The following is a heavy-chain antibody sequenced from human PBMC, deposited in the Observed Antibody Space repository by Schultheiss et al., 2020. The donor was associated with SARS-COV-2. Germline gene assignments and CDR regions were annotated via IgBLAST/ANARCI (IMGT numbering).Heavy chain of an antibody. CDR2: ISGSGGST. J-gene: IGHJ5*02. CDR3: AKDPSRSQGPVVYAGGYNWFDP. Sequence: GESLKISCAASGFTFNNYAMSWVRQAPGKGLEWVSAISGSGGSTYYADSVKGRFTISRDNSKNTLYLQMNSLRAEDTAVYYCAKDPSRSQGPVVYAGGYNWFDPWGQGTLVTVSS. D-gene: IGHD2-8*02. CDR1: GFTFNNYA. V-gene: IGHV3-23*01.